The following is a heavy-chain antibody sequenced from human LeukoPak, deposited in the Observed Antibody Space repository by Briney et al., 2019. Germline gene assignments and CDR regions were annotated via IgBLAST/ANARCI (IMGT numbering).Heavy chain of an antibody. CDR2: ISGSGGST. J-gene: IGHJ4*02. CDR3: AKDRLWFGELLFRPYYFDY. CDR1: GFTFSSHA. D-gene: IGHD3-10*01. Sequence: GGSLRLSCAASGFTFSSHAMHWVRQAPGKGLEWVSAISGSGGSTYYADSVKGRFTISRDNSKNTLYLQMNSLRAEDTAVYYCAKDRLWFGELLFRPYYFDYWGQGTLVTVSS. V-gene: IGHV3-23*01.